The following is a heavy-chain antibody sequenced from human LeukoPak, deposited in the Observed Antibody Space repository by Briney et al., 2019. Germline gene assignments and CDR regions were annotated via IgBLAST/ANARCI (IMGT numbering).Heavy chain of an antibody. J-gene: IGHJ6*02. V-gene: IGHV4-30-2*01. CDR2: IYHSGST. CDR3: AGEKRYYSGGSCYSWHYGMDV. D-gene: IGHD2-15*01. CDR1: GGSISSGGYS. Sequence: PSETLSLTCAVSGGSISSGGYSWSWIRQPPGKGLEWIGYIYHSGSTYYNPSLKSRVTISVDRSKNQFSLKPSSVTAADTAVYYCAGEKRYYSGGSCYSWHYGMDVWGQGTTVTVSS.